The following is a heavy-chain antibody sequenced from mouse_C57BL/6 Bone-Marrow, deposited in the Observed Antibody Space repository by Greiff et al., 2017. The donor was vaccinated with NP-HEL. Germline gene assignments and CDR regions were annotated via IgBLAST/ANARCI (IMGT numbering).Heavy chain of an antibody. CDR2: ISNLAYSI. V-gene: IGHV5-15*01. J-gene: IGHJ4*01. Sequence: EVKLVESGGGLVQPGGSLKLSCAASGFTFSDYGMAWVRQAPRKGPEWVAFISNLAYSIYYADTVTGRFTISRENAKNTLYLEMSSLRSEDTAMYYCARSYYAMDYWGQGTSVTVSS. CDR1: GFTFSDYG. CDR3: ARSYYAMDY.